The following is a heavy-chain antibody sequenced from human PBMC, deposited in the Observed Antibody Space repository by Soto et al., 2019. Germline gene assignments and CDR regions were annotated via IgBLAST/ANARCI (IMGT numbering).Heavy chain of an antibody. J-gene: IGHJ3*02. D-gene: IGHD3-9*01. CDR2: ISAYNGNT. CDR3: ARFFYDIFTGPQSFAVFDI. V-gene: IGHV1-18*01. Sequence: ASVKVSCKASGYTFTSYGISWVRQAPGQGLEWMGWISAYNGNTNYAQKLQGRVTMTTDTSTSTAYMELRSLRSDDTAVYYCARFFYDIFTGPQSFAVFDIWAHGTLVPVSS. CDR1: GYTFTSYG.